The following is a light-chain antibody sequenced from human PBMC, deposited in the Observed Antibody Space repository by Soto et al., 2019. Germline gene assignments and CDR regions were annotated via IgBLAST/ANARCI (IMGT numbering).Light chain of an antibody. Sequence: DFQMTQSPSTLSASVGDRVTITCRASQSIRSWLAWYQQEPGKAPKLLIYDAYSLESGVPSRFSGRRSGTEFTLTIAGLQPEDLATYYCQQYESYSPLTFGGGTKVDIK. CDR1: QSIRSW. J-gene: IGKJ4*01. CDR3: QQYESYSPLT. V-gene: IGKV1-5*01. CDR2: DAY.